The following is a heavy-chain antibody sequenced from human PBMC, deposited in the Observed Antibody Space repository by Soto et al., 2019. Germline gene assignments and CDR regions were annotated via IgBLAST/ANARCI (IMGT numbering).Heavy chain of an antibody. Sequence: QVQLVQSGAEVKKPGASVKVSCKASGYTFIAYYIPWVRQAPGQCIDWMGWINPKSGDTKFAQKFQGRVTMTRDMYTSTAHMALSRLTSDDTAVHYWARAGIEAPASGEYGMDVWGRGTTVTVSS. V-gene: IGHV1-2*02. CDR1: GYTFIAYY. CDR2: INPKSGDT. D-gene: IGHD6-13*01. J-gene: IGHJ6*02. CDR3: ARAGIEAPASGEYGMDV.